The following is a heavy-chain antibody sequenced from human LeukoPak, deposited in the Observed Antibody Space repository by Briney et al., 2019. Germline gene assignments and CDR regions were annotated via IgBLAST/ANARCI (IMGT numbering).Heavy chain of an antibody. CDR3: ARDNRHGYNWNWFDP. CDR2: INPNSGGT. CDR1: GYTFTGYY. D-gene: IGHD1-1*01. Sequence: ASVKVSCKASGYTFTGYYMHWVRQAPGQGLEWMGWINPNSGGTNYAQKFQGRVTMTRDTSISTAYMELSRLRSDDMAVYYCARDNRHGYNWNWFDPWGQGTLVTVSS. V-gene: IGHV1-2*02. J-gene: IGHJ5*02.